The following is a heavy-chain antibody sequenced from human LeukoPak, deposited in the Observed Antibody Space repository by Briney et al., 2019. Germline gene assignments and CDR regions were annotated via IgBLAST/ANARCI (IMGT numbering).Heavy chain of an antibody. CDR3: ARGGLGADNWFDP. D-gene: IGHD1-26*01. V-gene: IGHV1-2*02. Sequence: ASVKVSCKASGYTFTGYYMHWVRQAPGQGLEWMGWTNPNSGGTNYAQKFQGRVTMTRDTSISTAYMELSRLRSDDTAVYYCARGGLGADNWFDPWGQGTLVTVSS. CDR1: GYTFTGYY. J-gene: IGHJ5*02. CDR2: TNPNSGGT.